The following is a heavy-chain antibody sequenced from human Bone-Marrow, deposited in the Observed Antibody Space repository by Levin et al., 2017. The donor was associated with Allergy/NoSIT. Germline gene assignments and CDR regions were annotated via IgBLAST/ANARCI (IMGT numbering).Heavy chain of an antibody. J-gene: IGHJ6*03. CDR2: INTKNGHT. V-gene: IGHV1-18*01. CDR1: GYKFTLYG. D-gene: IGHD2-15*01. Sequence: GESLKISCKASGYKFTLYGITWVRQVPGQGLEWMGWINTKNGHTNYAQKFEDRVTMTTHTSTDTAYMEVRGLRSDDTAVYYCARDPKSCGGGSYYSRHYYYFYVDVWGTGTAVTVSS. CDR3: ARDPKSCGGGSYYSRHYYYFYVDV.